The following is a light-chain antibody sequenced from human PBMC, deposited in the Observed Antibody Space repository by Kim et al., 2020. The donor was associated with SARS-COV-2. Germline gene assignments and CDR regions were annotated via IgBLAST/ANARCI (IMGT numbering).Light chain of an antibody. J-gene: IGLJ1*01. CDR1: TSNLGADYD. V-gene: IGLV1-40*01. Sequence: SVTISCTGDTSNLGADYDVGWYRQLPGEAPTVIMFDNILRPSGVPARLSGSKSGTAASLAITDLQSDDEADYFCQSYDRSLSAYVFGTGTKVTVL. CDR2: DNI. CDR3: QSYDRSLSAYV.